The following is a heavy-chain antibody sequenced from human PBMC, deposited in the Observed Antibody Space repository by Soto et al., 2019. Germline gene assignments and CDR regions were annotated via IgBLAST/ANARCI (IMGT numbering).Heavy chain of an antibody. CDR1: GFTFSSYW. J-gene: IGHJ6*03. V-gene: IGHV3-7*01. Sequence: EVQLVESGGGLVQPGGSLRLSCAASGFTFSSYWMSWVRQAPGKGLEWVANIKQDGSEKYYVDSVKGRFTISRDNAKNSLYLQMNSLRAEDTAVYYCARVDTGWCRGGYYYYMDVWGKGTTVTVSS. CDR2: IKQDGSEK. D-gene: IGHD2-21*01. CDR3: ARVDTGWCRGGYYYYMDV.